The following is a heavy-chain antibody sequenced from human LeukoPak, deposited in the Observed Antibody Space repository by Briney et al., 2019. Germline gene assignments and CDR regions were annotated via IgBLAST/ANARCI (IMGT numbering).Heavy chain of an antibody. CDR2: ISAYNGNT. V-gene: IGHV1-18*01. CDR1: GHTFTNYG. D-gene: IGHD2-2*01. J-gene: IGHJ5*02. Sequence: ASVKVSCKASGHTFTNYGITWVRQAPGQGLEWMGWISAYNGNTNYAQKLQGRVTMTTDTSTSTAYMELRSLRSDDTAVYYCARDRTPGPLKDPWGQGTLVTVSS. CDR3: ARDRTPGPLKDP.